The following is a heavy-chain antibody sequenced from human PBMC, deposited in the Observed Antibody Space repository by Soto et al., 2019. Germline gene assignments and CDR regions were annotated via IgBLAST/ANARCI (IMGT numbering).Heavy chain of an antibody. Sequence: EVQLVESGGGVVQPGRSLRLSCAASGFTFDDYAMHWVRQAPGKGLEWVSGISWNSGSIGYADSVKGRFTISRDNAKNSLYLQMNSLRAEDTALYYCAKAAVVVVAATYFDYWGQGTLVTVSS. CDR2: ISWNSGSI. CDR1: GFTFDDYA. J-gene: IGHJ4*02. V-gene: IGHV3-9*01. CDR3: AKAAVVVVAATYFDY. D-gene: IGHD2-15*01.